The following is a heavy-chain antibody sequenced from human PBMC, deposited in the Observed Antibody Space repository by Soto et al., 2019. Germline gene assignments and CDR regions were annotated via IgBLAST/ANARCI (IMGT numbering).Heavy chain of an antibody. V-gene: IGHV3-30*18. CDR3: AKVEGRAVTTGPMDV. J-gene: IGHJ6*03. CDR1: GFTFSSYG. D-gene: IGHD4-4*01. Sequence: QVQLVESGGGVVQPGRSLRLSCAASGFTFSSYGMHWVRQAPGKGLEWVAVISYDGSNKYYADSVKGRFTISRDNSKNTLYLQMSSLRAEDTAVYYCAKVEGRAVTTGPMDVWGKGTTVTVSS. CDR2: ISYDGSNK.